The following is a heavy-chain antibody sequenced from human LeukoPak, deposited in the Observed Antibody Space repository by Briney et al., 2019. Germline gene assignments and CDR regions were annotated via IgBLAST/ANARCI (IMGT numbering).Heavy chain of an antibody. D-gene: IGHD4-17*01. J-gene: IGHJ3*02. CDR3: ARRLRKTFDAFDI. V-gene: IGHV4-38-2*01. CDR1: GYSISSGYY. Sequence: SETLSLTCAVSGYSISSGYYWGWIRQPPGKGLEWIGSIYHSGSTYYNPSLKSRITISVDTSKNQFSLKLSSVTAADTAVYYCARRLRKTFDAFDIWGQGTMVTVSS. CDR2: IYHSGST.